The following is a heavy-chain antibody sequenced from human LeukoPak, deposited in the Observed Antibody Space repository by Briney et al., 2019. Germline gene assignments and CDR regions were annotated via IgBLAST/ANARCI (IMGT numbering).Heavy chain of an antibody. J-gene: IGHJ3*02. CDR1: GYTFTGYY. D-gene: IGHD3-22*01. CDR3: ASYDSSEEETFSGDI. CDR2: INPNSGGT. Sequence: ASVKVSCKASGYTFTGYYMHWVRQAPGQGLEWMGWINPNSGGTNYAQKFQGRVTITADESTSTAYMELSSLRSEDTAVYYCASYDSSEEETFSGDIWGQGTMVTVSS. V-gene: IGHV1-2*02.